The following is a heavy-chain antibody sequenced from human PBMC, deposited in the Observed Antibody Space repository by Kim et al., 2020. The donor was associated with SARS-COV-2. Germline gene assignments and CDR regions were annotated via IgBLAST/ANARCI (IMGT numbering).Heavy chain of an antibody. CDR1: GGSISSYY. CDR2: IYYSGST. V-gene: IGHV4-59*01. J-gene: IGHJ6*02. CDR3: ARTTAYYYGSESYYNPRYGMDV. Sequence: SETLSLTCTVSGGSISSYYWSWIWQPPGKELEWIGYIYYSGSTNYNPSLKSRVTISVDTSKNQFSLKLSSVTAADTAVYYCARTTAYYYGSESYYNPRYGMDVWGQGTTVTVSS. D-gene: IGHD3-10*01.